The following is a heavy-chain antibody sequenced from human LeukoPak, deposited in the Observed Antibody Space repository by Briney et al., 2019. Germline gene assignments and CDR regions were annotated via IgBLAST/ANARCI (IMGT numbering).Heavy chain of an antibody. Sequence: PSETLSLTCTVSGGSISSSSYYWGWIRQPPGKGLEWIGSIYHSGSTYYNPSLKSRVTISVDTSKNQFSLKLSSVTAADTAVYYCARDPSGGGSSWYEGLYYFDYWGQGTLVTVSS. V-gene: IGHV4-39*07. J-gene: IGHJ4*02. D-gene: IGHD6-13*01. CDR3: ARDPSGGGSSWYEGLYYFDY. CDR1: GGSISSSSYY. CDR2: IYHSGST.